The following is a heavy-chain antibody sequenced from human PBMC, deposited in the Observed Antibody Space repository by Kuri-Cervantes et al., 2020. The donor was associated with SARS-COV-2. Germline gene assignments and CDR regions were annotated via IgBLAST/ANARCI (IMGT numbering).Heavy chain of an antibody. D-gene: IGHD6-13*01. CDR1: GGSLSYYY. V-gene: IGHV4-34*01. Sequence: QTLSLICEVYGGSLSYYYWSWVRQPPGKGLEWIGEINHSGSTNYNPSLKSRVTISGDTSKNQFSLKLSSVTAADTAVYYCARAELGLGWFFDLWGRGTLVTDSS. J-gene: IGHJ2*01. CDR3: ARAELGLGWFFDL. CDR2: INHSGST.